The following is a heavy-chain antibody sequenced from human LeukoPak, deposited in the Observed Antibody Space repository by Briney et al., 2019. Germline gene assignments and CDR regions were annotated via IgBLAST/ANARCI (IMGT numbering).Heavy chain of an antibody. CDR2: IWYDGSNK. CDR1: GFTFSSYG. J-gene: IGHJ4*02. Sequence: GRSLRLSCAASGFTFSSYGMHWVRQAPGKGLEWVAVIWYDGSNKYYADSVKGRFTISRDNSKNTLYLQMNSLRAEDTAVYYCARAAGSGSYYNVFYFDYWGQGTLVTVSS. V-gene: IGHV3-33*01. CDR3: ARAAGSGSYYNVFYFDY. D-gene: IGHD3-10*01.